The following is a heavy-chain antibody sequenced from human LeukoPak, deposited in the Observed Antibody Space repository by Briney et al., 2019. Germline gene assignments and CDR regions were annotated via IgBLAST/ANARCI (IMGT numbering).Heavy chain of an antibody. J-gene: IGHJ6*02. Sequence: GSLRLSCAASGFTFSSYDMHWVRQATGKGLEWVSAIATTGGTYYPGSVKGRFTISRENAKNSLYLQMDSLRVGDTAVYYCARDPGSGAYGLDVWGHGTTVTVSS. CDR1: GFTFSSYD. V-gene: IGHV3-13*01. CDR3: ARDPGSGAYGLDV. D-gene: IGHD3-10*01. CDR2: IATTGGT.